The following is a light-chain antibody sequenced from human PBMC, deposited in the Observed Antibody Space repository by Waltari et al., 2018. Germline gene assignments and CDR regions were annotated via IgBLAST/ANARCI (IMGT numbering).Light chain of an antibody. CDR1: SSDVGGYNY. J-gene: IGLJ3*02. CDR2: EVS. CDR3: SSYAGSNNQEV. V-gene: IGLV2-8*01. Sequence: QSALTQPPSASGSPGQPVTISCTRPSSDVGGYNYVSWYQQHSGKAPQLMIYEVSKRPSGVPDRFSGSKSGNTASLTVSGLQAEDEADYYCSSYAGSNNQEVFGGGTKLTVL.